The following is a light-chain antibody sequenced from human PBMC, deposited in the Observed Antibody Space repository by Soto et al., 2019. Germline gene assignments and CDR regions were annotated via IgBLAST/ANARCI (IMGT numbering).Light chain of an antibody. CDR1: QNINNY. V-gene: IGKV1-39*01. CDR3: QQSYSTPYT. J-gene: IGKJ2*01. Sequence: DIQMTQSPSSLSASVGDRVTITCRASQNINNYLNWCQQKPGKAPNLLIYAASSLQSGVPSRFSGSGSGTDFTLTISSLQPEDFATYYCQQSYSTPYTFGQGTKLEMK. CDR2: AAS.